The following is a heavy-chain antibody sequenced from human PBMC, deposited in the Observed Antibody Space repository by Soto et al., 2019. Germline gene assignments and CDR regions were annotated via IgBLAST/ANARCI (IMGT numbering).Heavy chain of an antibody. CDR1: GFAFSSHP. CDR2: ISDGGDLT. J-gene: IGHJ3*02. CDR3: ARRVIGSSRAFDI. D-gene: IGHD3-10*01. Sequence: GGSLRLSFAASGFAFSSHPMSWVRQAPEKGLEWVAGISDGGDLTYNADSVRGRFTISRDNSRNTLYLQMNSLRAEDTAVYYCARRVIGSSRAFDIWGQGTMVTVSS. V-gene: IGHV3-23*01.